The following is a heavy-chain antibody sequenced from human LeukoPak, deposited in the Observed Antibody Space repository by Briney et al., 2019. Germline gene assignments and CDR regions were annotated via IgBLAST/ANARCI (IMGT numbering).Heavy chain of an antibody. V-gene: IGHV3-48*03. D-gene: IGHD6-25*01. Sequence: PGGSLRLSCAASGFTFSSYEMNWVRQAPGKGLEWVSYISIGGSTIYYADSVRGRFTISRDNAKNSLYLQMDSLRAEDTAVYFCARDPGYGHGWPNLFDYWGQGTLVTVSS. CDR2: ISIGGSTI. J-gene: IGHJ4*02. CDR3: ARDPGYGHGWPNLFDY. CDR1: GFTFSSYE.